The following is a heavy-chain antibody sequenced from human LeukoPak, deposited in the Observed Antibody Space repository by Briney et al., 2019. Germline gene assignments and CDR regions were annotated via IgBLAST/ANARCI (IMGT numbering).Heavy chain of an antibody. CDR1: GGSISSYY. CDR2: IYYSGST. CDR3: ASLRGWHYYYYCMDV. J-gene: IGHJ6*03. D-gene: IGHD5-24*01. V-gene: IGHV4-59*01. Sequence: PSETLSLTCTVSGGSISSYYWSWIRQPPGKGLEWIGYIYYSGSTNYNPSLKSRVTISVDTSKNQFSLKLSSVTAADTAVYYGASLRGWHYYYYCMDVWGKGTTVTVSS.